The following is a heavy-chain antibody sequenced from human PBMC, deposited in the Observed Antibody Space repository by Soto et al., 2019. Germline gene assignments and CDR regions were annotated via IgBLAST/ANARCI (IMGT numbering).Heavy chain of an antibody. Sequence: ASVKVSFKASGYTFTSYPMNWLRQAPGQRPEWMGWINAGNGGTKYSQKFQGRVSITRDTSASTAYMQLSRLRSEDTAVYYCATGRGGDCSGGSGSAALSYPCTRGPLGIGSP. D-gene: IGHD2-15*01. V-gene: IGHV1-3*01. CDR3: ATGRGGDCSGGSGSAALSYP. CDR2: INAGNGGT. J-gene: IGHJ5*02. CDR1: GYTFTSYP.